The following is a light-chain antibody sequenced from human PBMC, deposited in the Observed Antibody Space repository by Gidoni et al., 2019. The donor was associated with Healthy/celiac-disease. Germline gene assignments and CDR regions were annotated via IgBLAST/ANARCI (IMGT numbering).Light chain of an antibody. J-gene: IGLJ2*01. CDR1: NVGSKN. CDR2: RDT. V-gene: IGLV3-9*01. CDR3: QVWDSTTVV. Sequence: SYELTPPLSVSVALGQTARITCGGNNVGSKNVHWYQQKPGQAPVLVIYRDTNRPAGIPVRFSGSNSGNTATLTVSRAQAGDEADYYCQVWDSTTVVFGGGTKLTVL.